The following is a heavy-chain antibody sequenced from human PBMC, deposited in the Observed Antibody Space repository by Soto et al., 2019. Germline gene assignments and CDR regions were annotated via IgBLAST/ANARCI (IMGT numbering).Heavy chain of an antibody. CDR3: ARVIAAAVDFDY. CDR2: ISAYKGNT. Sequence: QVQLVQSGAEVKKPGASVKVSCKASGYTFTSYGISCVRQAPGQGLEWMGWISAYKGNTNYAQKLHGRVTMTTGTSTSTAYVELRSLRSADTAVYYCARVIAAAVDFDYSGQGTLVTVSS. V-gene: IGHV1-18*01. J-gene: IGHJ4*02. D-gene: IGHD6-13*01. CDR1: GYTFTSYG.